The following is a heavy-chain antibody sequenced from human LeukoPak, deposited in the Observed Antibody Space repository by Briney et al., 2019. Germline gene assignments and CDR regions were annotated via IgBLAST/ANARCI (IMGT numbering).Heavy chain of an antibody. J-gene: IGHJ4*02. CDR1: GGSFSGYH. V-gene: IGHV4-34*01. CDR2: INHSGST. D-gene: IGHD6-13*01. Sequence: TSETLSLTCAVYGGSFSGYHWSWIRQPPGKGLEWIGEINHSGSTNYNPSLKSRVTISVDTSKNQFSLKLSSVTAADTAVYYCARGARVSYSSSWDNFDYWGQGTLVTVSS. CDR3: ARGARVSYSSSWDNFDY.